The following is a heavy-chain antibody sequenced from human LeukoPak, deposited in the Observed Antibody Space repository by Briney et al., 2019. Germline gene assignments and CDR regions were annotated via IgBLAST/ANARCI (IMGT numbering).Heavy chain of an antibody. D-gene: IGHD3-10*01. J-gene: IGHJ4*02. CDR1: GFTFSSYA. CDR2: VSGSGGST. CDR3: AKNRMVRGVRPPLDY. V-gene: IGHV3-23*01. Sequence: GGSLRLSCAASGFTFSSYAMSWVRQAPGKGLEWVSAVSGSGGSTYYADSVKGRFTISRDNSKNTLYLQMNSLRAEDTAVYYCAKNRMVRGVRPPLDYWGQGTLVTVSS.